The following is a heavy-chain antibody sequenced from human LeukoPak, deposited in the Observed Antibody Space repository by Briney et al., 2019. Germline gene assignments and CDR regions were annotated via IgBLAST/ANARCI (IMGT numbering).Heavy chain of an antibody. CDR3: ARGSSSWYSRGFWFDP. CDR2: IYYSGST. J-gene: IGHJ5*02. Sequence: KPSETLSLTCTVSGGSISSYYWSWIRQPPGKGLEWIGYIYYSGSTNYNPSLKSRVTISVDTSKNQFSLKLSSVTAADTAVYYCARGSSSWYSRGFWFDPWGQGTLVTVSS. V-gene: IGHV4-59*01. D-gene: IGHD6-13*01. CDR1: GGSISSYY.